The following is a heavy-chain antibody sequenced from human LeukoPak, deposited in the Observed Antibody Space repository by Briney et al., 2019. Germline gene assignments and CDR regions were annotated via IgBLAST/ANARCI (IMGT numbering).Heavy chain of an antibody. CDR1: GGSISSYY. CDR2: IYTSGST. CDR3: ARKWCSGGSCYSYYYYYGMDV. D-gene: IGHD2-15*01. V-gene: IGHV4-4*07. J-gene: IGHJ6*02. Sequence: PSETLSLTCTVSGGSISSYYWSWIRQPAGKGLEWIGRIYTSGSTNYNPSLKNRVTISVKNYKNHFSLKLSYVTAADTAAYYCARKWCSGGSCYSYYYYYGMDVWGQGTTVTVSS.